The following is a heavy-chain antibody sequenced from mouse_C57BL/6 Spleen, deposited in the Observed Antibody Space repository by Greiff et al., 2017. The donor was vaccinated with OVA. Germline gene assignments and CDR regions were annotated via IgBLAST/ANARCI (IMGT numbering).Heavy chain of an antibody. CDR2: INPSNGGT. J-gene: IGHJ4*01. Sequence: VQLKESGTELVKPGASVKLSCKASGYTFTSYWMHWVKQRPGQGLEWIGNINPSNGGTNYNEKFKSKATLTVDKSSSTAYMQLSSLTSEDSAVYYGAREGLRRCYAMDDWGQGTSVTVSS. V-gene: IGHV1-53*01. CDR3: AREGLRRCYAMDD. D-gene: IGHD2-4*01. CDR1: GYTFTSYW.